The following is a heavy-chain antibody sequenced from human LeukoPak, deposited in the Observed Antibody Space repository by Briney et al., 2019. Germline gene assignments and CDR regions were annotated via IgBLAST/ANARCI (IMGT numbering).Heavy chain of an antibody. CDR1: GGSISSYY. V-gene: IGHV4-59*01. D-gene: IGHD1/OR15-1a*01. CDR3: AKKQQSSGMAFEI. CDR2: IYYSGST. Sequence: SETLTLTCTVSGGSISSYYWSWIRQPPGKGLEWIGYIYYSGSTNYNPSLKSRVTISVDTSKNQFSLRLSSVTAADTAVYYCAKKQQSSGMAFEIWGQGTMVTVSS. J-gene: IGHJ3*02.